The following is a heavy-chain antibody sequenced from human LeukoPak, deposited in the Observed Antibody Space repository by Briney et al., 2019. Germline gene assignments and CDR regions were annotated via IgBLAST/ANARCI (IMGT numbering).Heavy chain of an antibody. Sequence: GGSLRLSCAASGFTFSSYAMSWVRQAPGKGLEWVSGISPRGDITYYKDSVRGRFTISRDNFKNTVSLQLNSLRAEDTAMYYCAKVLYSSGWAFDSWGQGTLVTVSS. D-gene: IGHD6-19*01. CDR1: GFTFSSYA. CDR2: ISPRGDIT. V-gene: IGHV3-23*01. CDR3: AKVLYSSGWAFDS. J-gene: IGHJ4*02.